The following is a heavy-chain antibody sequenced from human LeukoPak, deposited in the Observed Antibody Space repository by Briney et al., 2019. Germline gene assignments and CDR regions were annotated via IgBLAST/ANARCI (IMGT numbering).Heavy chain of an antibody. D-gene: IGHD3-10*01. CDR1: GFTFSSYW. Sequence: GGSLRLSCAASGFTFSSYWMSWVRQAPGKGLEWVANIKQDGSEKYYVDSVKGRFTISRDNAKNSLYLQMNSLRSEDTAVYYCARDNSVGDIAWWFDPWGQGTLVTVSS. J-gene: IGHJ5*02. V-gene: IGHV3-7*03. CDR3: ARDNSVGDIAWWFDP. CDR2: IKQDGSEK.